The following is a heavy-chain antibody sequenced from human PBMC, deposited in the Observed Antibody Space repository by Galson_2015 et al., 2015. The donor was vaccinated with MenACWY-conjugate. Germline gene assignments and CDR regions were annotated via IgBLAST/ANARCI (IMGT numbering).Heavy chain of an antibody. D-gene: IGHD2-21*01. CDR3: ARGAIKLGQYNWFDP. CDR2: ISSSSSTI. CDR1: GFTFSSYS. V-gene: IGHV3-48*04. Sequence: SLRLSCAASGFTFSSYSMNWVRQAPGKGLEWVSYISSSSSTIYYADSVKGRFTISRDNAKNSLYLRMNSLRAEDTAVYYCARGAIKLGQYNWFDPWGQGTLVTVSS. J-gene: IGHJ5*02.